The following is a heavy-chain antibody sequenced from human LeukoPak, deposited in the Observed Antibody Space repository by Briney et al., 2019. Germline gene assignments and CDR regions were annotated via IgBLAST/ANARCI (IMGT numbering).Heavy chain of an antibody. CDR3: ARDTQLWRNFDY. J-gene: IGHJ4*02. CDR2: INPSSGGT. CDR1: GYTFTGYY. D-gene: IGHD5-18*01. V-gene: IGHV1-2*02. Sequence: ASVKVSCMASGYTFTGYYMHWVRQAPGQGLEWMGWINPSSGGTNYAQKFQGRVTMTRDTSISTAYMELSRLRSDDTAVYYCARDTQLWRNFDYWGQGTLVTVSS.